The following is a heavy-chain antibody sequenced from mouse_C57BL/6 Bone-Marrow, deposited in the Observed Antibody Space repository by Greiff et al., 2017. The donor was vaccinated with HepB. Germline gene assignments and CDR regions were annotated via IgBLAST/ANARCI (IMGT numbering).Heavy chain of an antibody. J-gene: IGHJ1*03. Sequence: QVQLQQPGAELVMPGASVKLSCKASGYTFTSYWMHWVKQRPGQGLEWIGEIDPSDSYTNYNQKFKGKSTLTVDKSSSTAYMQPSSLTSEDSAVYYGARPNYYGSSSYWYFDVWGTGTTVTVSS. CDR1: GYTFTSYW. D-gene: IGHD1-1*01. V-gene: IGHV1-69*01. CDR2: IDPSDSYT. CDR3: ARPNYYGSSSYWYFDV.